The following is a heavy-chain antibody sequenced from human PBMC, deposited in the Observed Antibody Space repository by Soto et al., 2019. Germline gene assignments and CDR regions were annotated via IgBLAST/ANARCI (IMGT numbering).Heavy chain of an antibody. Sequence: APVTVSWKASGYSFTVYYMRWVRPAPGQGLGWMGWINPNSGGTNYAQKFQGRVTMTRDTSISTAYMELSRLRSDDTAVYYCAIRSCTNGVCYPDSVDYWGQGTLVTVSS. J-gene: IGHJ4*02. CDR3: AIRSCTNGVCYPDSVDY. D-gene: IGHD2-8*01. CDR2: INPNSGGT. V-gene: IGHV1-2*02. CDR1: GYSFTVYY.